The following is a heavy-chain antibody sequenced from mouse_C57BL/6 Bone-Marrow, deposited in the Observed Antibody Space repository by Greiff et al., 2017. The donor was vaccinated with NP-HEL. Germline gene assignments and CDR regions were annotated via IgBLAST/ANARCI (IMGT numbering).Heavy chain of an antibody. CDR3: ASDYYGSSYGYFDV. CDR1: GYTFTSYW. V-gene: IGHV1-64*01. J-gene: IGHJ1*03. D-gene: IGHD1-1*01. CDR2: IHPNSGST. Sequence: QVQLQQPGAELVKPGASVKLSCKASGYTFTSYWMHWVKQRPGQGLEWIGMIHPNSGSTNYNEKFKSKATLTVDKSSSTAYMQLSSRTSEDSAVYYCASDYYGSSYGYFDVWGTGTTVTVAS.